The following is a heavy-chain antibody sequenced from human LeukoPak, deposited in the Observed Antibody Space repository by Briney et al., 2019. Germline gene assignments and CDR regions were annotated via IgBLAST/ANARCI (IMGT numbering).Heavy chain of an antibody. Sequence: HPGGSLRLSCAASGFTFSSYGMHWVRQAPGKGLEWVAVISYDGSNKYYADSVKGRFTISRDNSKNTLYLQMNSLRAEDTAVYYCARGATGYRSNWYPNWFDPWGQGTLVTVSS. CDR2: ISYDGSNK. CDR3: ARGATGYRSNWYPNWFDP. J-gene: IGHJ5*02. D-gene: IGHD6-13*01. V-gene: IGHV3-30*03. CDR1: GFTFSSYG.